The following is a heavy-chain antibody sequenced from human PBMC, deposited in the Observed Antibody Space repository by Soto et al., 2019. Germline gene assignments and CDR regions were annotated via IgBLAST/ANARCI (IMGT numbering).Heavy chain of an antibody. Sequence: QVQLVESGGGVVQPGRSLRLSCAASGFTFSSYGMHWVRQAPGKGLEWVAVIWYDGSNKYYADSVKGRFTISRDNSKNTLYLQMNSLRAEDTAVYYCAREGEAVARGPFDYWGQGTLVTVSA. CDR3: AREGEAVARGPFDY. J-gene: IGHJ4*02. D-gene: IGHD6-19*01. CDR2: IWYDGSNK. CDR1: GFTFSSYG. V-gene: IGHV3-33*01.